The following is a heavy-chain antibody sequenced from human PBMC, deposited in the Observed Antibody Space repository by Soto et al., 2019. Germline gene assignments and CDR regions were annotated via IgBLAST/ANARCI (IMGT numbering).Heavy chain of an antibody. Sequence: SETLSLTCTVSGGSIGSSSYYWGWIRQPPGKGLEWIGSIYYSDSYTNYSPSFQGHVTISADKSISTAYLQWSSLKASDTAMYYCASTQEVCGGDCYSNDPDAFDIWGQGTMVTVSS. CDR2: IYYSDSYT. V-gene: IGHV4-39*07. CDR1: GGSIGSSSYY. J-gene: IGHJ3*02. CDR3: ASTQEVCGGDCYSNDPDAFDI. D-gene: IGHD2-21*02.